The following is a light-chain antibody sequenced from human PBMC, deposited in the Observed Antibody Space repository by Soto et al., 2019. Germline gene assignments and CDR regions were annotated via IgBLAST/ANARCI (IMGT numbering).Light chain of an antibody. Sequence: EIVLTQSPGTLSLSPGERATLSCRASQSVISNYLAWYQQKPGQPPRLLIYGASTRATGIPARFSGSGSGTDFTLTISSLQPEDFATYYCLQDYTYPWTFGQGTKVDIK. CDR3: LQDYTYPWT. J-gene: IGKJ1*01. CDR1: QSVISNY. V-gene: IGKV3D-7*01. CDR2: GAS.